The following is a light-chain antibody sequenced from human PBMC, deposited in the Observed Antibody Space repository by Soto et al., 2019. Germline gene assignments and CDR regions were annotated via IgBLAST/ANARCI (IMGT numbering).Light chain of an antibody. V-gene: IGKV3-15*01. CDR1: QNIRRS. CDR3: QQYENWPPVT. J-gene: IGKJ4*01. CDR2: NSY. Sequence: IVMTQSPATLSVSPGERVTLSCRASQNIRRSLAWYQQKPGQPPRLLIYNSYTRATGIAARFSGSGSGTDSTLTISSLQVEDSAVYFCQQYENWPPVTFGGGTKVEIK.